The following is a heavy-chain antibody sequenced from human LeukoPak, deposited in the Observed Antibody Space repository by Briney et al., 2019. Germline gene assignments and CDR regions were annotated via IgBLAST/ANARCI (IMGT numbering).Heavy chain of an antibody. D-gene: IGHD6-6*01. CDR3: AKTRSGAARVFDI. J-gene: IGHJ3*02. CDR1: GFTFSDYY. V-gene: IGHV3-11*01. Sequence: GGSLRLSCAASGFTFSDYYMSWIRQAPGKGLEWVSYISSSGSTIYYADSVKGRFTISRDNSKNTLYLQMNSLRAEDTALYYCAKTRSGAARVFDIWGQGTMVTVSS. CDR2: ISSSGSTI.